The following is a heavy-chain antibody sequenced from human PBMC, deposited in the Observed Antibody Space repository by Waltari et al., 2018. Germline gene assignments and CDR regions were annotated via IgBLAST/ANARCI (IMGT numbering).Heavy chain of an antibody. CDR1: GGSFSGYY. CDR3: ARHSTVAGTGGNDY. CDR2: INHSGST. Sequence: QVQLQQWGAGLLKPSETLSLTCAVYGGSFSGYYWSWLRQPPGKGLAWIGEINHSGSTNYNPSLKSRVTISVDTSKNHFSLKLSSVTAADTAVYYCARHSTVAGTGGNDYWGQGTLVTVSS. V-gene: IGHV4-34*01. D-gene: IGHD6-19*01. J-gene: IGHJ4*02.